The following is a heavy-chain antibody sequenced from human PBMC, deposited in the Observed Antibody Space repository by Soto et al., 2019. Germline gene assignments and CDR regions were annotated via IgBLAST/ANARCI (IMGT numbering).Heavy chain of an antibody. Sequence: PSETLSLTCTVSGGSITSSSYYWGWIRQPPGKGLEWIGSIYYSGNTYYNTSLKSRVTISLDTSKNQFSLKLTSMTAADTALYYCVRGSFNWPQESGGMDVWGPGTTVTVSS. V-gene: IGHV4-39*02. J-gene: IGHJ6*02. D-gene: IGHD3-9*01. CDR2: IYYSGNT. CDR1: GGSITSSSYY. CDR3: VRGSFNWPQESGGMDV.